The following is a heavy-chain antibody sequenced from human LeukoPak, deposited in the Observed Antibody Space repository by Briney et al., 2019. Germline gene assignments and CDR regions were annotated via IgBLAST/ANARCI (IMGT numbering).Heavy chain of an antibody. V-gene: IGHV4-39*07. CDR3: ARLPYSNHYFFDN. J-gene: IGHJ4*02. CDR2: VYYRGST. D-gene: IGHD6-13*01. Sequence: PSETLHLTYTVSGGSMSSGSYYWGWIRQSPGKGLEWLGSVYYRGSTHYNPSFRSRVTISVDTSKNQFSLKLNSVTAADTAVYYCARLPYSNHYFFDNWGQGSLVTVSS. CDR1: GGSMSSGSYY.